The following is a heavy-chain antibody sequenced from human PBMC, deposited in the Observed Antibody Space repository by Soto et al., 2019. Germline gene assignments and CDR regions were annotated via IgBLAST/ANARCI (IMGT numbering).Heavy chain of an antibody. CDR1: GFTFSSYA. V-gene: IGHV3-30*04. CDR2: ISYDGSNK. CDR3: ARGGINCSSTSCYFDY. Sequence: GGSLRLSCAASGFTFSSYAMHWVRQAPGKGLELVAVISYDGSNKYYADSVKGRFTISRDNSKNTLYLQMNSLRAEDTAVYYCARGGINCSSTSCYFDYWGQGTLVTVSS. J-gene: IGHJ4*02. D-gene: IGHD2-2*01.